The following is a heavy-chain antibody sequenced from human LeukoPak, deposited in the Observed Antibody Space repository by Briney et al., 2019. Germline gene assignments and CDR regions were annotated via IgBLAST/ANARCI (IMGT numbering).Heavy chain of an antibody. D-gene: IGHD5-12*01. J-gene: IGHJ6*02. CDR1: GGSISSYY. CDR2: IYYSGST. CDR3: ARAPLVATIPYYYYYGMDV. V-gene: IGHV4-59*08. Sequence: SETLSLTGTVSGGSISSYYWSWIRQPPGKGLEWIGYIYYSGSTNYNPSLKSRVTISVDTSKNQFSLKLSSVTAADTAVYYCARAPLVATIPYYYYYGMDVWGQGTLVTVSS.